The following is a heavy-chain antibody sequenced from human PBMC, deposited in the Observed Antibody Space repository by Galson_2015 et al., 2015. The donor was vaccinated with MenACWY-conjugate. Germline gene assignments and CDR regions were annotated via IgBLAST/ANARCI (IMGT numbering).Heavy chain of an antibody. Sequence: SLRLSCAASGFTFSNYYMSWIRQAPGKGLEWVSYISSSSDYTNYADSVKGRFTISRDNAKNSLYLQMNSLRAEDTAVYYCARKAYSGYGFDYWGQGTLVTVSS. V-gene: IGHV3-11*03. J-gene: IGHJ4*02. D-gene: IGHD5-12*01. CDR2: ISSSSDYT. CDR3: ARKAYSGYGFDY. CDR1: GFTFSNYY.